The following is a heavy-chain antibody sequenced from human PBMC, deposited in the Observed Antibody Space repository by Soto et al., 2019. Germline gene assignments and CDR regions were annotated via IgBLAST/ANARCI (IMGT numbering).Heavy chain of an antibody. CDR1: GVSIGSNYY. CDR3: ARRGGWYAIDY. Sequence: QVLLQESGPGLVQPSGTLSLSCVVSGVSIGSNYYWGWVRQSPGKGLEWLGDMSHIGSVNYNPSLKSRVTESMDQSQNHFPLKLTSVSGADTAVYFCARRGGWYAIDYWGPGPLVIVPS. V-gene: IGHV4-4*02. CDR2: MSHIGSV. D-gene: IGHD6-19*01. J-gene: IGHJ4*02.